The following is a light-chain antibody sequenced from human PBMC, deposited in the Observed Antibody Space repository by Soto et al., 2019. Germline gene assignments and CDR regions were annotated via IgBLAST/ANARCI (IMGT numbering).Light chain of an antibody. CDR3: SSYTSSSTYV. V-gene: IGLV2-14*03. Sequence: QSALTQPASVSGDPGQSIAISCTGTSSDVGGYNYVSWYQHHPGKAPKLMVYDVSNRPSGVSNRFSGSKSGNTASLTISGLQAEDEADYYCSSYTSSSTYVFGTGTKVTVL. CDR1: SSDVGGYNY. CDR2: DVS. J-gene: IGLJ1*01.